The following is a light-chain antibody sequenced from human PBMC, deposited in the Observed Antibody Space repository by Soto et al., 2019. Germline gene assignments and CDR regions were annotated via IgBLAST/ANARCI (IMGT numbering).Light chain of an antibody. CDR3: SSYAGSNNWV. J-gene: IGLJ3*02. CDR2: EVT. CDR1: SSDVDTFNY. V-gene: IGLV2-8*01. Sequence: QSALTQPPSASGSPGQSVTISCTGTSSDVDTFNYVSWYQQHPGKAPKLMIYEVTKRPSGVPDRFSGSKSGNTASLTVSGLQAEDEADYYCSSYAGSNNWVFGGGTKLTVL.